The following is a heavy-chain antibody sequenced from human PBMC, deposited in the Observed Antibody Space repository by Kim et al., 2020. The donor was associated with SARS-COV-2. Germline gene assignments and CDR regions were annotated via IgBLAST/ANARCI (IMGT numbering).Heavy chain of an antibody. CDR1: GSTFSRLG. CDR2: INAGNGYT. D-gene: IGHD1-26*01. J-gene: IGHJ3*01. Sequence: ASVKVSCTASGSTFSRLGLHWVRQAPGQRLEWMGWINAGNGYTDYSQKFQGRVAITRDTSASTIYMEVSSLRFEDTAIYFCARGPAVGAMGGGGFDVWGQGTMVTVAS. CDR3: ARGPAVGAMGGGGFDV. V-gene: IGHV1-3*01.